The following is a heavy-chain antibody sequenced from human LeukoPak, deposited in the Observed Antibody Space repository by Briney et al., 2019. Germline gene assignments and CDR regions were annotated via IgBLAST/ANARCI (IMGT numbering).Heavy chain of an antibody. D-gene: IGHD3-10*01. CDR3: ARSPRLWFGELSVYMDV. J-gene: IGHJ6*03. CDR1: GYTFTGYY. CDR2: INPNSGGT. Sequence: ASVKVSCKASGYTFTGYYMHWARQAPGQGLEWMGWINPNSGGTNYAQKFQGRVTMTRDTSISTAYMELSRLRSDDTAVYYCARSPRLWFGELSVYMDVWGKGTTVTVSS. V-gene: IGHV1-2*02.